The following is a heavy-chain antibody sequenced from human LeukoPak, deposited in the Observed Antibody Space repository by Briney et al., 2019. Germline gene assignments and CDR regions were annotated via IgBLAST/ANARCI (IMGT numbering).Heavy chain of an antibody. V-gene: IGHV3-23*01. CDR2: ISGSGAST. J-gene: IGHJ4*02. CDR1: GFTFSSFA. D-gene: IGHD6-19*01. Sequence: GGPLRLSCAASGFTFSSFAMTWVRQAPGKGLEWVSVISGSGASTYHADSVKGRFTISRDNSKNTLYLQMNSLRAEDTAVYFCARGSAAYSSGWYVYWGQGTLVTVSS. CDR3: ARGSAAYSSGWYVY.